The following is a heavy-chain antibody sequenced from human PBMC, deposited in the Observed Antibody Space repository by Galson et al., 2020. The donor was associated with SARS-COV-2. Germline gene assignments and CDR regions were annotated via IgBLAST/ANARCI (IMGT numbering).Heavy chain of an antibody. J-gene: IGHJ4*02. D-gene: IGHD2-15*01. CDR3: AKDPLCIVVVGVATCSDYFDY. Sequence: GESLKISCTASGFTFSSYAMSWVRQAPGKGLEWVSAISGSGGSTYYADSVKGRFTISRDNSKNTLYLQMNSLRAEDTAVYYCAKDPLCIVVVGVATCSDYFDYWCQGTLVTVSS. CDR2: ISGSGGST. V-gene: IGHV3-23*01. CDR1: GFTFSSYA.